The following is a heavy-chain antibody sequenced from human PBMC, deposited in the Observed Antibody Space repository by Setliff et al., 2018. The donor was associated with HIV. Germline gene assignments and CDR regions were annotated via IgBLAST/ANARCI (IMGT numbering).Heavy chain of an antibody. V-gene: IGHV4-59*08. CDR1: GGSISSQY. CDR3: ARVSRLHPFDP. J-gene: IGHJ5*02. CDR2: VYNSGGT. D-gene: IGHD2-15*01. Sequence: PSETLSLTCTVSGGSISSQYWSWIRQTPGKGLESIGYVYNSGGTNYNPSLKSRVTISADTSKSQFSLKLSSVTAADTALYYCARVSRLHPFDPWGQGTLVTVSS.